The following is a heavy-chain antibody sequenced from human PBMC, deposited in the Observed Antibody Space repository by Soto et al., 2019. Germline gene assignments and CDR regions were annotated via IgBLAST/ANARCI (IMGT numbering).Heavy chain of an antibody. CDR3: AGLAAAGNWFEP. CDR2: IYYSGST. V-gene: IGHV4-39*01. J-gene: IGHJ5*02. D-gene: IGHD6-13*01. Sequence: HSETMELRRTVCGETVSSCVYSWGWIRQPPGKGLEWIGSIYYSGSTYYNPSLKSRVTISVDTSKNQFSLKLSSVTAADTAVYYCAGLAAAGNWFEPWGQGTLVTVSP. CDR1: GETVSSCVYS.